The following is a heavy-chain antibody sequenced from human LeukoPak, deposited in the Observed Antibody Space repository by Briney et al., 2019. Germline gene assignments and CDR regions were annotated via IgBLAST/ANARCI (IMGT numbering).Heavy chain of an antibody. D-gene: IGHD1-26*01. J-gene: IGHJ4*02. CDR1: GFTFSSYS. V-gene: IGHV3-64*01. Sequence: GGSLRLSCAASGFTFSSYSMNWVRQAPGKGLEYVSAISSNGGSTYYANSVKGRFTISRDNSQNTLYLQMGSLRADDMAVYYCARDKVGGLVGATTLDSWGQGALVTVSS. CDR3: ARDKVGGLVGATTLDS. CDR2: ISSNGGST.